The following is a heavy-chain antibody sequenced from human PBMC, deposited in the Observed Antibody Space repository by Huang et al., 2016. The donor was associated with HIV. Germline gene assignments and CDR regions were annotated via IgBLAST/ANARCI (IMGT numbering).Heavy chain of an antibody. Sequence: QVQLVQSGAEVKKPGSSVKVSCKASGGTFSTYAVSWVRQAPGQGLGWMGGISPIFGTANYGQKFQGTVTITADEFTSTAYMELSSLRSEDTALYYCARGRTRSSLYDSYYGLDVWGQGTTVTVSS. V-gene: IGHV1-69*01. CDR1: GGTFSTYA. CDR2: ISPIFGTA. D-gene: IGHD6-6*01. CDR3: ARGRTRSSLYDSYYGLDV. J-gene: IGHJ6*02.